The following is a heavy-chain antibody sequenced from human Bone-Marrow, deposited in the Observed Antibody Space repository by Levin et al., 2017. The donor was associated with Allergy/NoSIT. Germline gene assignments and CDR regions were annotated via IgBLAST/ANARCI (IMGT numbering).Heavy chain of an antibody. D-gene: IGHD6-13*01. J-gene: IGHJ5*01. Sequence: GESLKISCAASGFTFSSCAMSWVRQAPGKGLEWVSAISDSGGDTYYADSVKGRFTISRDNSKNTLYLQMDGLRAKDTAVYYCGQWDSSSWYDFWGQGTLVTVSS. CDR2: ISDSGGDT. V-gene: IGHV3-23*01. CDR1: GFTFSSCA. CDR3: GQWDSSSWYDF.